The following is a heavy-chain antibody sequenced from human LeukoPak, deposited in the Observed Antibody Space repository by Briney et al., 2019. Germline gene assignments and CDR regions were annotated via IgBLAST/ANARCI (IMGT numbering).Heavy chain of an antibody. D-gene: IGHD2-2*01. V-gene: IGHV4-30-2*01. CDR3: ARAVGYCTSTSCSNLILDV. CDR2: IYHSGST. J-gene: IGHJ6*04. Sequence: SETLSLTCAVSGVSITSGGYSWGWLRQPPGKGLEWIGYIYHSGSTHYNPSLKSRLTISVDRSKNQFSLKLSSVTAADTAVYYCARAVGYCTSTSCSNLILDVWGKGTTVTVSS. CDR1: GVSITSGGYS.